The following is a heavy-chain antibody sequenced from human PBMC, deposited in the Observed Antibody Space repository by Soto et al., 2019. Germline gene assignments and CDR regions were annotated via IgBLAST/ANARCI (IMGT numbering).Heavy chain of an antibody. V-gene: IGHV4-59*01. J-gene: IGHJ3*02. CDR1: GGSISSYY. D-gene: IGHD3-9*01. CDR3: AAREATIFFPGPLNDAFDI. CDR2: IYYSGST. Sequence: SETLSLTCTVSGGSISSYYWSWIRQPPGKGLEWIGYIYYSGSTNYNPTLKSRVTISVDTSKNQFSLKLSSVTAADTAVYYCAAREATIFFPGPLNDAFDIWGQGTMVTVSS.